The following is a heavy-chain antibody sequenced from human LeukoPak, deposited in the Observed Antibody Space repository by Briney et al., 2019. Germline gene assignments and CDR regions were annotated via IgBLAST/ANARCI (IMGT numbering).Heavy chain of an antibody. CDR3: ARDYRGGFDI. D-gene: IGHD3-10*01. CDR2: IGTAGDT. J-gene: IGHJ3*02. V-gene: IGHV3-13*01. CDR1: GFTFSSYD. Sequence: PGGSLRLSCAASGFTFSSYDVHWVRQATGKGLEWVSAIGTAGDTYYPGSVKGRFTISRENAKNSLCLQMNSLRAGDTAVYYCARDYRGGFDIWGQGTMVTVSS.